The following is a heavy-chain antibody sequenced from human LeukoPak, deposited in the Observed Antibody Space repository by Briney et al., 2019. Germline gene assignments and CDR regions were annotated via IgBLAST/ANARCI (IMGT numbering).Heavy chain of an antibody. CDR1: GLTFRTTW. D-gene: IGHD1-7*01. CDR2: MNGEGTTL. Sequence: PGGSLRLSCATSGLTFRTTWMHWVRQAPGKGLMWVSRMNGEGTTLDYADSVKGRFTVSRDYAKNTLFLQMNNLRTEDTALYFCATARNFRFEYWGQGSLVIVSA. J-gene: IGHJ4*02. CDR3: ATARNFRFEY. V-gene: IGHV3-74*01.